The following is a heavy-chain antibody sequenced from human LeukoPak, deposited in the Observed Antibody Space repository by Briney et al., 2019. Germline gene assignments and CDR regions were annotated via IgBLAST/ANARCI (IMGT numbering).Heavy chain of an antibody. Sequence: QPGGSLRLSCAASGFTLTSFWMHWVRQAPGKGRVWVSRINSDETATTYADSVKGRFTIPRDNAKNTLYLQMNSLRAEDTAVYYCARGLYANWFDPWGQGTLVTVSS. CDR2: INSDETAT. CDR3: ARGLYANWFDP. D-gene: IGHD3-16*01. V-gene: IGHV3-74*01. J-gene: IGHJ5*02. CDR1: GFTLTSFW.